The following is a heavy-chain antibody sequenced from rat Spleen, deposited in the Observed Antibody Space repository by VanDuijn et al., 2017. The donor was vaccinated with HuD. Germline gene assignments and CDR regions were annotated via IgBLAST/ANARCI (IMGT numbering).Heavy chain of an antibody. Sequence: EVQLVESDGGLVQPGRSLKLSCAASGFTFSDYYMAWVRQAPTKGLEWVATISYDGSSTYYRDSVKGRFTVSRDDAESTLYLQMDSLRSEDTATYYCTTERETGSFDYWGQGVMVTVSS. D-gene: IGHD1-11*01. J-gene: IGHJ2*01. CDR2: ISYDGSST. CDR3: TTERETGSFDY. V-gene: IGHV5-20*01. CDR1: GFTFSDYY.